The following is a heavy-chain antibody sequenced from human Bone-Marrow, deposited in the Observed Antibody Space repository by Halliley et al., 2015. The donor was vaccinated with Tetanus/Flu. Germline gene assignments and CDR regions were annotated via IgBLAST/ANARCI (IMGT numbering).Heavy chain of an antibody. V-gene: IGHV4-39*01. CDR1: GGSTISSTYT. J-gene: IGHJ5*02. CDR3: VRLPTGFPNWFDP. Sequence: TLSLTCTVSGGSTISSTYTWGWIRQPPGKGLEWIATIHYSGTSYYNPSLESRVTISVDTSKSQFSLHVSSVIVADTAVYYCVRLPTGFPNWFDPWGQGTLVTVSS. CDR2: IHYSGTS. D-gene: IGHD3-10*01.